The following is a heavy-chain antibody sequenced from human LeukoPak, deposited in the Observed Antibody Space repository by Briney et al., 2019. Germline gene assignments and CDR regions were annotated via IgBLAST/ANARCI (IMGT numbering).Heavy chain of an antibody. Sequence: GGSLRLSCAASGFTFSSYAMSWVRQAPGKGLEWVSPISGSGGSTYYADSVKGRFTISRDNSKNTLYLQMNSLRAEDTAVYYCARDLSPYDSSVPSAIFGYWGQGTLVTVSS. CDR2: ISGSGGST. J-gene: IGHJ4*02. D-gene: IGHD3-22*01. CDR1: GFTFSSYA. CDR3: ARDLSPYDSSVPSAIFGY. V-gene: IGHV3-23*01.